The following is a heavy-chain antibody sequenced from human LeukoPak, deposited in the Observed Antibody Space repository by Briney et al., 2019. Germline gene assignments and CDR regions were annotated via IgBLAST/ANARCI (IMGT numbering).Heavy chain of an antibody. CDR3: AKSPYSGSHYADPIFDY. CDR1: GFTFSDYY. V-gene: IGHV3-23*01. D-gene: IGHD1-26*01. Sequence: PGGSLRLSCAASGFTFSDYYMSWIRQAPGKGLEWVSAISGSGGSTYYADSVKGRFTISRDNSKNTLYLQMNSLRAEDTAVYYCAKSPYSGSHYADPIFDYWGQGTLVTVSS. J-gene: IGHJ4*02. CDR2: ISGSGGST.